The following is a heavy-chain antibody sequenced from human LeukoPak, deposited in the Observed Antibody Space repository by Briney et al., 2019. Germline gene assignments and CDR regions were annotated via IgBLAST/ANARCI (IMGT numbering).Heavy chain of an antibody. J-gene: IGHJ4*02. CDR3: AVLQTLNYYDSSGYYYGRPPFDY. CDR1: GYTFTSYY. D-gene: IGHD3-22*01. CDR2: INPSGGST. V-gene: IGHV1-46*01. Sequence: GASVRLSCKASGYTFTSYYMHWVRQAPGQGLEWMGIINPSGGSTSYAQKFQGRVTMTRDTSTRTVYMELSSLRSEDTAVYYCAVLQTLNYYDSSGYYYGRPPFDYWGKGPPLTVSS.